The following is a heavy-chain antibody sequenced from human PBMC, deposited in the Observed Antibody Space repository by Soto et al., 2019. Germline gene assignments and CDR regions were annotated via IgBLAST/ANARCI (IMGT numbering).Heavy chain of an antibody. D-gene: IGHD3-9*01. J-gene: IGHJ2*01. CDR1: GGSFSGYY. Sequence: QVQLQQWGAGPVRPLETLSLTCGVSGGSFSGYYWAWIRQSPGQGLELIGEINDCGSINYNPSLKSRVRVSVDTSKTQYALNLRSVTAAVTAVYFCARESNNILTGPPWVWYFDLCGRGTVVTVSS. CDR3: ARESNNILTGPPWVWYFDL. CDR2: INDCGSI. V-gene: IGHV4-34*01.